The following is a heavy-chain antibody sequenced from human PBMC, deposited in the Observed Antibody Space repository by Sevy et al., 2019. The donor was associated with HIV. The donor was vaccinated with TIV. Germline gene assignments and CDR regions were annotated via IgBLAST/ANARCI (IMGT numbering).Heavy chain of an antibody. CDR2: IKSKTDGGTT. CDR3: TTPIFGVVITYYYGMDV. D-gene: IGHD3-3*01. CDR1: GFTFSNAW. Sequence: GGSLRLSCAASGFTFSNAWMSWVRQAPGKGLEWVGRIKSKTDGGTTDYAAPVKGRFTISRDDSKNTEYLQMNSLKTEDTAVYYCTTPIFGVVITYYYGMDVWGQGTTVTVSS. J-gene: IGHJ6*02. V-gene: IGHV3-15*01.